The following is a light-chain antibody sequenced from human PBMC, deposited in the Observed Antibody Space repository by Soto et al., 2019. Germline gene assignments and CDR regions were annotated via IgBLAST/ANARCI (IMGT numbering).Light chain of an antibody. CDR2: DVN. CDR1: GSDVGRYDY. J-gene: IGLJ1*01. Sequence: QSALTQPRSVSGSPRQTVTISCTGTGSDVGRYDYVSWYQQYPGKAPKIIIHDVNKSPSGVPDRFSVSKSGNTASLTISGLLPEDEADYYCCSYAGTFTWGFGTGTKLTVL. CDR3: CSYAGTFTWG. V-gene: IGLV2-11*01.